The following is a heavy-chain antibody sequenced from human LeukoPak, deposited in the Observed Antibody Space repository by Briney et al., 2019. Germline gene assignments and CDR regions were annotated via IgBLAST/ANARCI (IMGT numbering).Heavy chain of an antibody. V-gene: IGHV1-2*02. CDR1: GYTFTGYY. CDR3: ASPRGQQLDHYYYYMDV. J-gene: IGHJ6*03. CDR2: INPNSGGT. Sequence: GASVKVSCKASGYTFTGYYMHWVRQAPGQGLEWMGWINPNSGGTNYAQKFQGRVTMTRDTSISTAYMELSRLRSEDTAVYYCASPRGQQLDHYYYYMDVWGKGTTVTVSS. D-gene: IGHD6-13*01.